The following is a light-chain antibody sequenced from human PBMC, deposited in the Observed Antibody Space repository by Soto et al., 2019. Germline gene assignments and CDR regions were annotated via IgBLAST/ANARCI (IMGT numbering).Light chain of an antibody. CDR2: DAS. CDR3: QQYNDWPLT. J-gene: IGKJ4*01. V-gene: IGKV3-15*01. CDR1: QSVSN. Sequence: EIVMTQSPATLSVSPGETATLSCRASQSVSNLVWYQQKPGQAPRLLIYDASTRATGIPARFSGSGSGTEFTLTISSLQSEDFTVYYCQQYNDWPLTFGGGTTVEIK.